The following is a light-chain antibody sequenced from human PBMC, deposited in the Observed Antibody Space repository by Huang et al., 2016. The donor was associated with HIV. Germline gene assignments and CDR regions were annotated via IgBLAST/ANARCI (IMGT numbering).Light chain of an antibody. CDR3: QKYNDVPRT. CDR1: QDIDAY. V-gene: IGKV1-27*01. Sequence: GDRITISCRASQDIDAYLAWYQHKPGKVPNLLIYAASTLQSGVPSRFSGSGSGTNFTLTIDSLQPEDVGSYYCQKYNDVPRTFGHGTKVEIK. J-gene: IGKJ1*01. CDR2: AAS.